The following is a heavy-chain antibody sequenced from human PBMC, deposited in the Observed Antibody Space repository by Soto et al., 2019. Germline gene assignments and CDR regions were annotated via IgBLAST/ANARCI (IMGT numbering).Heavy chain of an antibody. CDR3: AKAESPESDYYGMDV. CDR1: GFTFSSYS. J-gene: IGHJ6*02. Sequence: GGSLRLSCAASGFTFSSYSMNWVRQAPGKGLEWVSSISGSGGSTYYADSVKGRFTISRDNSKNTLYLQMNSLGAEDTAVYYCAKAESPESDYYGMDVWGQGTTVTVSS. V-gene: IGHV3-23*01. CDR2: ISGSGGST. D-gene: IGHD3-3*01.